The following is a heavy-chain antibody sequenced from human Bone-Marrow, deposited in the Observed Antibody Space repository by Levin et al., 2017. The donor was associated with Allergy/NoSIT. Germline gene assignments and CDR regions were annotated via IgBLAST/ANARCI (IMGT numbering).Heavy chain of an antibody. CDR1: GYTFTSYA. V-gene: IGHV1-3*01. D-gene: IGHD6-13*01. CDR3: ARVRAALLSPGYDYGMDG. CDR2: INAGNGNT. J-gene: IGHJ6*02. Sequence: GESLKISCKASGYTFTSYAMHWVRQAPGQRLEWMGWINAGNGNTKYSQKFQGRVTITRDTSASTAYMELSSLRSEDTAVYYCARVRAALLSPGYDYGMDGWGQGTTVTVSS.